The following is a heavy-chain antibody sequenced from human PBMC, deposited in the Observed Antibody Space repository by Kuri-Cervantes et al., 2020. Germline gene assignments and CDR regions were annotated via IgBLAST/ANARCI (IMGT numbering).Heavy chain of an antibody. CDR1: GGTFSSYA. Sequence: SVKVSCKASGGTFSSYAISWVRQAPGQGLEWMGGIIPIFGTANYAQKFQGRVTITADESTSTAYMELSSLRSEDTAVYYCAKYIVVVPAAPLGYYYYYGMDVWGQGTTVTVSS. CDR2: IIPIFGTA. V-gene: IGHV1-69*13. CDR3: AKYIVVVPAAPLGYYYYYGMDV. J-gene: IGHJ6*02. D-gene: IGHD2-2*01.